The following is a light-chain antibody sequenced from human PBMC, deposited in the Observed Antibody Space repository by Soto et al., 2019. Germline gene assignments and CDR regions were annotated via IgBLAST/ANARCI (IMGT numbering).Light chain of an antibody. J-gene: IGKJ1*01. CDR2: AAS. CDR1: QSISSY. Sequence: IQLTQSPSSLSASVGDRVTITCRASQSISSYLNWYQQKPGKAPKLLIYAASSLQSGVPSRFSGSGSETDFTLTISSLQPEDFATYYCQQSYSTAITFGQGTKVDIK. V-gene: IGKV1-39*01. CDR3: QQSYSTAIT.